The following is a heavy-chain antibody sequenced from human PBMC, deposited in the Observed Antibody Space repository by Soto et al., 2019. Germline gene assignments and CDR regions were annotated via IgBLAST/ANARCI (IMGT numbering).Heavy chain of an antibody. CDR2: IWHDGGNK. D-gene: IGHD3-16*01. Sequence: PWWSLRLSCSASVFTFSSYGMHWVRQAPGKGLEWVAFIWHDGGNKFYAESVKGRFTISRDNSKNTLYLQMTSLSAEDTAMYYCARDGDVNTGFGKDYWGQGTLVTVSS. CDR3: ARDGDVNTGFGKDY. CDR1: VFTFSSYG. V-gene: IGHV3-33*01. J-gene: IGHJ4*02.